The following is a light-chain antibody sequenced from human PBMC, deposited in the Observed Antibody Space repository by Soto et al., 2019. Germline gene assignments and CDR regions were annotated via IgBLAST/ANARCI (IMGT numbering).Light chain of an antibody. CDR1: QGISTY. CDR3: QQAYDIPRT. CDR2: ATS. Sequence: VQMTQSPCSLSASVGASLSMTWRASQGISTYLNWYQQKPGKAPKLLIYATSTLQSGVPSRFSGSGSGTDFTLTINSLQPEDFATYYCQQAYDIPRTFGQGTKVDIK. J-gene: IGKJ1*01. V-gene: IGKV1-39*01.